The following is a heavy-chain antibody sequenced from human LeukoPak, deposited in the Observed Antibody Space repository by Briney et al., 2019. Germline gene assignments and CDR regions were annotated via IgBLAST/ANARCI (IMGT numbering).Heavy chain of an antibody. CDR1: GFTFSSYS. J-gene: IGHJ4*02. CDR2: ISSSSSTI. D-gene: IGHD6-6*01. Sequence: GGSLRLSCAASGFTFSSYSMNWVRQAPGKGLEWVSYISSSSSTIYYADSVKGRFTISRDNANNSLSLQMNSLRAEDTSVYYCARIYRSTSGYCFDHWGQGTLVTVSS. V-gene: IGHV3-48*01. CDR3: ARIYRSTSGYCFDH.